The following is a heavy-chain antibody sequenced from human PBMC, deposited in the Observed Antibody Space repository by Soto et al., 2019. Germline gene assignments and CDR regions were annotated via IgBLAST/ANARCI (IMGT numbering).Heavy chain of an antibody. V-gene: IGHV4-59*01. Sequence: SETLSLTCTVSGGSISSYYWSWIRQPPGKGLEWIGYIYYSGSTNYNPSLKSRVTISVDTSKNQFSLKLSSVTAADTAVYYCARDSLNYGDYGGVVWGQGTLVTVSS. CDR3: ARDSLNYGDYGGVV. CDR2: IYYSGST. J-gene: IGHJ4*02. D-gene: IGHD4-17*01. CDR1: GGSISSYY.